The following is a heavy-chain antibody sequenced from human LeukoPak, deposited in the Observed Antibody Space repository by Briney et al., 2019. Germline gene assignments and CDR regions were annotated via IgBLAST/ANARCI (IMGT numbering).Heavy chain of an antibody. CDR3: ARETTIFGVVIDY. D-gene: IGHD3-3*01. J-gene: IGHJ4*02. CDR2: IYSGGST. Sequence: AGGSLRLSCAASGFTVSSNYMSWVRQAPGKGLVWVSVIYSGGSTYYADSVKGRFTISRDNSKNTLYLQMNSLRAEDTAVYYCARETTIFGVVIDYWGQGTLVTVSS. V-gene: IGHV3-66*02. CDR1: GFTVSSNY.